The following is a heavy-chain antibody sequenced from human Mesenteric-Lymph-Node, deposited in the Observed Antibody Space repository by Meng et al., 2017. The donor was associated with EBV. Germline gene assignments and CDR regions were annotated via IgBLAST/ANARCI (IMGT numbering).Heavy chain of an antibody. CDR1: GGSISSSNW. J-gene: IGHJ4*02. D-gene: IGHD2-8*02. V-gene: IGHV4-4*02. CDR2: IYHTGNT. Sequence: QVQRQDPGPGLVKPSGTLSLTCAVSGGSISSSNWWSWVRQPPGKGLEWIGEIYHTGNTNYNPSLKSRVTISVDKSKNQFSLNLTSVTAADTAVYYCARTSVAVLYVGLDYWGQGTLVTVSS. CDR3: ARTSVAVLYVGLDY.